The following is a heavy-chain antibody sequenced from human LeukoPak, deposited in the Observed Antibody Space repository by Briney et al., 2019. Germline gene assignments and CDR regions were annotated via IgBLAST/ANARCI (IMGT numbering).Heavy chain of an antibody. CDR3: AKDIRMDPY. D-gene: IGHD1-14*01. CDR1: GFTFSSYA. V-gene: IGHV3-23*01. J-gene: IGHJ4*02. Sequence: GGSLRLSCAASGFTFSSYAMSWVRQAPGKGLEWISTISGSGGSTYYADSVKGRFTISRDNSKNTLYLEMNGLRAEDTAVYYCAKDIRMDPYWGQGTLVTVSS. CDR2: ISGSGGST.